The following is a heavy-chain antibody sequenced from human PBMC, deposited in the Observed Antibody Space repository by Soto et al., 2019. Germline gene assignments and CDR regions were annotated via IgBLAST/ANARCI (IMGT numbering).Heavy chain of an antibody. Sequence: GESLKISCAASGFTFSSYSMNWVRQAPGKGLEWVSSISSSSSYIYYADSVKGRFTISRDNAKNSVYLQMNSLRAEDRVGYYCARDYDGLRNAPAYDSSGYYVNWGQGTLVTVSS. D-gene: IGHD3-22*01. V-gene: IGHV3-21*01. CDR2: ISSSSSYI. CDR3: ARDYDGLRNAPAYDSSGYYVN. CDR1: GFTFSSYS. J-gene: IGHJ4*02.